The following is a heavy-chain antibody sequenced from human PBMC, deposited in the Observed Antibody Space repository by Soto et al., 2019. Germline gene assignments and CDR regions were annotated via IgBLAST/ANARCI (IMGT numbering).Heavy chain of an antibody. D-gene: IGHD6-19*01. CDR2: IYPGDSDT. CDR1: GYNLYSYW. Sequence: GESLKISCKSAGYNLYSYWIGWVRQMPGKGLEWMGIIYPGDSDTRYSPSFQGHVTISADKSLSTAYLQWSSVKASDTAIYYCTRVLYASAWYGIDYWGQGTVVTVSS. V-gene: IGHV5-51*01. J-gene: IGHJ4*02. CDR3: TRVLYASAWYGIDY.